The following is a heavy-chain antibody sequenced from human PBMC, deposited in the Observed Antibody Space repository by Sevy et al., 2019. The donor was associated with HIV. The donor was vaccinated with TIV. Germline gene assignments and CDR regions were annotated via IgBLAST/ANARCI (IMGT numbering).Heavy chain of an antibody. V-gene: IGHV3-21*01. CDR2: ISSSGKYI. J-gene: IGHJ3*02. D-gene: IGHD2-21*02. Sequence: GGSLRLSCAASGFTFSSYSMDWVRQAPGKGLEWVASISSSGKYIYYAGSVKGRFTIPRDNAEYSLFLQMNSLRADETAVYYCAREVHCGGDCYVGSAFDIWGQGTMVTVSS. CDR1: GFTFSSYS. CDR3: AREVHCGGDCYVGSAFDI.